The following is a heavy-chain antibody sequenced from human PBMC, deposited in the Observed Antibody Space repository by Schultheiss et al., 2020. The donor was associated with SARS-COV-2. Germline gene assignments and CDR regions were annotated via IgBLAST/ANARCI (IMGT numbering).Heavy chain of an antibody. J-gene: IGHJ6*02. D-gene: IGHD3-9*01. CDR3: ASLWDDILTGYFYYYYGMDV. V-gene: IGHV3-7*01. CDR1: GFTFSSYA. Sequence: GGSLRLSCAASGFTFSSYAMSWVRQAPGKGLEWVANIKQDGSEKYYVDSVKGRFTISRDNAKNSLYLQMNSLRAEDTAVYYCASLWDDILTGYFYYYYGMDVWGQGTTVTVSS. CDR2: IKQDGSEK.